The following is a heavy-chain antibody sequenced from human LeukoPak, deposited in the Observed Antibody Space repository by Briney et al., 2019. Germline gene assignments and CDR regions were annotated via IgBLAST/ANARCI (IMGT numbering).Heavy chain of an antibody. J-gene: IGHJ4*02. CDR2: ISYDGSNK. V-gene: IGHV3-30*03. D-gene: IGHD3-10*01. CDR3: ASDYYGSGSYRGRFDY. CDR1: GFTFSSYG. Sequence: GRSLRLSCAASGFTFSSYGMHWVRQAPGKGLEWVAVISYDGSNKYYADSVKGRFTISRDNSKNTLYLQMNSLRVEDTAVYYCASDYYGSGSYRGRFDYWGQGTLVTVSS.